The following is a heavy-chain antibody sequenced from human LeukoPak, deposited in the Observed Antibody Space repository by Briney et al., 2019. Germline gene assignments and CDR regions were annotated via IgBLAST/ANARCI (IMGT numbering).Heavy chain of an antibody. V-gene: IGHV4-39*06. D-gene: IGHD1-26*01. J-gene: IGHJ4*02. Sequence: SETLSLTCTVSGGSISSSSYYWGWIRQPPGKGLEWIGEIYRSGSTNYNPSLKSRVTISIDKSKNQFALKLSSLTAADTAVYYCAIRLVGATTLSDYWGQGTLVTVSS. CDR1: GGSISSSSYY. CDR3: AIRLVGATTLSDY. CDR2: IYRSGST.